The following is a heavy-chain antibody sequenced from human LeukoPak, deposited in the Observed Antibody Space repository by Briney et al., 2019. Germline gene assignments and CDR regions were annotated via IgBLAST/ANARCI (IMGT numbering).Heavy chain of an antibody. CDR1: GFAFTSYG. D-gene: IGHD3-10*01. V-gene: IGHV3-23*01. CDR3: AKVNGPMDYYFHIDV. CDR2: ISASGGST. J-gene: IGHJ6*03. Sequence: GGSLRLSCAASGFAFTSYGMSWVRQAPGKGLEWVSAISASGGSTYYADSVKGRFTISRDNSKDTLYLQISRLRAEDTAVYYCAKVNGPMDYYFHIDVWGKGTTVTVSS.